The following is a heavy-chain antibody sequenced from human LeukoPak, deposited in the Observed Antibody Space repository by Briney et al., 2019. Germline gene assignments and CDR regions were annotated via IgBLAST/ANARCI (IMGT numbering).Heavy chain of an antibody. J-gene: IGHJ4*02. CDR3: ARRAFVLQYFDWLPYFDY. V-gene: IGHV4-34*01. Sequence: SETLSLTCAVYGGSFSGYYWSWIRQPPGKGLEWIGEINHSGSTNYNPSLKSRVTISVDTSKNQFSLKLSSVTAADTAVYYCARRAFVLQYFDWLPYFDYWGQGTLVTVSS. CDR1: GGSFSGYY. CDR2: INHSGST. D-gene: IGHD3-9*01.